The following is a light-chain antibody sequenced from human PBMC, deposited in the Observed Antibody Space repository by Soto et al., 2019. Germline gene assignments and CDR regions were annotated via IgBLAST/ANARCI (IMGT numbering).Light chain of an antibody. CDR2: GAS. CDR3: LQDINYPWS. CDR1: QGIGNA. J-gene: IGKJ1*01. V-gene: IGKV1-6*01. Sequence: AIQMTQSLSSLAASVGERVTIPCRASQGIGNALGWYQQKPGKPPKVLIYGASNLQIGVPPRFSGSGSGTAFTLAISSLEAEDYATYSCLQDINYPWSFPQGIKVDIK.